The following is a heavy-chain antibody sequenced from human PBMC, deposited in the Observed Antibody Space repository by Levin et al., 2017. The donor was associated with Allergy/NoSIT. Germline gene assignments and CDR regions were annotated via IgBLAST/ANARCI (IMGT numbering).Heavy chain of an antibody. D-gene: IGHD3-22*01. CDR3: ARERYYYDSGGYDYPDV. V-gene: IGHV3-21*01. CDR2: ISSTSSYI. CDR1: GFTLSSYS. J-gene: IGHJ6*02. Sequence: GGSLRLSCAASGFTLSSYSMNWVRQVPGKGLEWVSSISSTSSYIYYADSVKGRFTISRDNAKNSLSLQVNSLRAEDTAVYYCARERYYYDSGGYDYPDVWGQGTTVTVSS.